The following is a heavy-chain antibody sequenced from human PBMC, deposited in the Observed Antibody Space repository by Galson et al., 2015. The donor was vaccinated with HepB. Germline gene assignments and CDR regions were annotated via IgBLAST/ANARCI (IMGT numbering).Heavy chain of an antibody. D-gene: IGHD4-23*01. V-gene: IGHV3-13*04. CDR2: ISITGGA. CDR1: GFTFNTHD. Sequence: SLRLSCAASGFTFNTHDMHWVRQVIGKGLEWVSAISITGGAFYADSMKGRFTISRDNAKNSLYLQMNNLRAEDTAVYYCARDYGGNSAFDYWGQGTLVTVSS. J-gene: IGHJ4*02. CDR3: ARDYGGNSAFDY.